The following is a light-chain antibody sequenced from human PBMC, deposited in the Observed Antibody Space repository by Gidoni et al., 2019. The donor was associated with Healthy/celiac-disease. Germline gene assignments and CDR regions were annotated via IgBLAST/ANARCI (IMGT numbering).Light chain of an antibody. J-gene: IGKJ1*01. CDR2: WAS. Sequence: DIVMTQSPDSLAVSLGERATINCKSSQSVLYSSNNKNYVAWYQQKPGQPPKLLIYWASTRESGVPDRFSGSGSGTDFTLTISSLQAEAVAVYYCQQYYSTPRTFGQGTKVEIK. CDR3: QQYYSTPRT. V-gene: IGKV4-1*01. CDR1: QSVLYSSNNKNY.